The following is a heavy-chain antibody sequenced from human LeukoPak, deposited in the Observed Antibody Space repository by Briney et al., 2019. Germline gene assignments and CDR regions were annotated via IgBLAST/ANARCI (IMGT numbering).Heavy chain of an antibody. CDR2: IYYSGST. Sequence: SETLSLTCTVSGGSISSSSYYWGWIRQPPGKGLEWIGSIYYSGSTYYNPSLKSRVTISVDTSKNQFSLKLSSVTAADTAVYYCARTGGLRFLDAFDIWGQGTMVTVSS. V-gene: IGHV4-39*01. CDR3: ARTGGLRFLDAFDI. J-gene: IGHJ3*02. D-gene: IGHD3-3*01. CDR1: GGSISSSSYY.